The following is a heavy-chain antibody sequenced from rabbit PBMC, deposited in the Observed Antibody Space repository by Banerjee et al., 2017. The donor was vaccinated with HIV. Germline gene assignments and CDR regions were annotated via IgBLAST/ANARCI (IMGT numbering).Heavy chain of an antibody. D-gene: IGHD4-2*01. V-gene: IGHV1S40*01. CDR2: IGTASAGST. Sequence: QSLEESGGDLVKPGASLTLTCTASGFSFSSSYYMCWVRQAPGKGLEWIAYIGTASAGSTYYASWAKGRFTVSKTSSTTVTLQMTSLTAADTATYFCARETYDGSDLWGQGTLVTVS. CDR1: GFSFSSSYY. CDR3: ARETYDGSDL. J-gene: IGHJ3*01.